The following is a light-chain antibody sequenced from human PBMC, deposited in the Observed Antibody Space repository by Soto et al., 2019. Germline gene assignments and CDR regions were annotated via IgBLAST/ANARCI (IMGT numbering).Light chain of an antibody. CDR3: QVWDSSSDHRVV. CDR2: EVV. CDR1: KNDIGVYDF. J-gene: IGLJ2*01. Sequence: QSALTQPPSASGSPGESVIISCTGTKNDIGVYDFVSWYQHHAGKAPRLIIYEVVQRPSGVPDRFSGSSSGNTATLTIDRVEGGDEADYFCQVWDSSSDHRVVFGGGTKVTVL. V-gene: IGLV2-8*01.